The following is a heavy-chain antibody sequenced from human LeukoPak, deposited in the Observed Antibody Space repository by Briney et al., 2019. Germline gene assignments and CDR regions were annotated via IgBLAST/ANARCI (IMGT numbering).Heavy chain of an antibody. D-gene: IGHD3-22*01. CDR3: ARDRSWGSGYPQYYFDY. CDR1: GGSISSGDYY. Sequence: PSETLSLTCTVSGGSISSGDYYWSWIRQPPGKGLEWIGYIYYSGSTYYNPSLKSRVTISVDTSKNQFSLKLSSVTAADTAVYYCARDRSWGSGYPQYYFDYWGQGTLVTVSS. V-gene: IGHV4-30-4*01. J-gene: IGHJ4*02. CDR2: IYYSGST.